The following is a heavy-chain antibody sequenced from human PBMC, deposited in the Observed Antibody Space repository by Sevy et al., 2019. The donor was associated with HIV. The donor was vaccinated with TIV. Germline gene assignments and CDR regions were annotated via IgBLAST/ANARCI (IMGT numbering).Heavy chain of an antibody. CDR3: AREGCTQPHDY. D-gene: IGHD2-8*01. J-gene: IGHJ4*02. Sequence: GGSLGLSCAASGFTFAKYSMSWVRQAPEKGLEWVSTFSFGCGRINYADSVKGRFTISRDDSKNTLFLQMNSLRAEDTATYFCAREGCTQPHDYWGQGTLVTVSS. CDR2: FSFGCGRI. V-gene: IGHV3-23*01. CDR1: GFTFAKYS.